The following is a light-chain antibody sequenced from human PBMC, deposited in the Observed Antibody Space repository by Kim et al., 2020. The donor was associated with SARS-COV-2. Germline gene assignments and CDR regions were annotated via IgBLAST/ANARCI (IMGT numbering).Light chain of an antibody. CDR3: SSRDSTGDHVV. CDR2: GKY. V-gene: IGLV3-19*01. Sequence: SSELTQDPDVSVALGQTVRLTCQGDSLRNYYATWYQQRPGQAPTLVLYGKYDRPSGIPDRFSGSASGNTASLTLTGAQAEDEGDYYCSSRDSTGDHVVFG. CDR1: SLRNYY. J-gene: IGLJ3*02.